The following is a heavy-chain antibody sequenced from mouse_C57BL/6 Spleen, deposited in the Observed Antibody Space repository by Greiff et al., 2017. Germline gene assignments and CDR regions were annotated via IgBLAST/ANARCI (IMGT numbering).Heavy chain of an antibody. CDR1: GYTFTDYE. CDR3: TRWGLRLAMDY. J-gene: IGHJ4*01. Sequence: QVQLQQSGAELVRPGASVTLSCKASGYTFTDYEMHWVKQTPVHGLEWIGAIDPETGGTAYNQKFKGKAILTADKSSSTAYMELRSLTSEDSAVYYCTRWGLRLAMDYWGQGTSVTVSS. D-gene: IGHD2-4*01. V-gene: IGHV1-15*01. CDR2: IDPETGGT.